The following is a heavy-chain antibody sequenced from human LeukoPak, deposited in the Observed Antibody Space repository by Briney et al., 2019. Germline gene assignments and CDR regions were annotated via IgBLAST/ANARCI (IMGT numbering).Heavy chain of an antibody. V-gene: IGHV3-33*01. CDR1: GFSFRNHG. D-gene: IGHD1-26*01. Sequence: GGSLRLSCAASGFSFRNHGMHWARQAPRKGLAWVAVMWSDGSYKFYAESVEGRFSISRDNSKNTLYLQMNSLRAEDKAVLFFGRDPGAGSSFLDYWGQGTLVTVSS. J-gene: IGHJ4*02. CDR3: GRDPGAGSSFLDY. CDR2: MWSDGSYK.